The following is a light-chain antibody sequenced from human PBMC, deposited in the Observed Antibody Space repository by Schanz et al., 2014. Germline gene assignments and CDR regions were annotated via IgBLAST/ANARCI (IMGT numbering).Light chain of an antibody. Sequence: QSVLTQAPSASGTPGQRVTISCSGSTTNIGLNTLNWYQQLPGTAPKLLIYGNNQRPSGVPDRFSGSKSGTSASLAISGLQAEDEADYYCSSYAGSNNVVFGGGTKLTVL. J-gene: IGLJ2*01. CDR3: SSYAGSNNVV. CDR1: TTNIGLNT. V-gene: IGLV1-44*01. CDR2: GNN.